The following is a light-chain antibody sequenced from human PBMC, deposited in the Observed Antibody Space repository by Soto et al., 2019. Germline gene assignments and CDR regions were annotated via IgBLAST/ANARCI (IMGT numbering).Light chain of an antibody. CDR3: QQYGGSPLFT. CDR2: DAS. J-gene: IGKJ3*01. Sequence: EVVLTQSPDTLSLPPGERATLSCRASQSISSYLAWYQQKPGQAPRLLIYDASSRATGIPARFSGSGSGTDFTLTISSLEPEDFAVYSCQQYGGSPLFTFGPGTRVDFK. V-gene: IGKV3-11*01. CDR1: QSISSY.